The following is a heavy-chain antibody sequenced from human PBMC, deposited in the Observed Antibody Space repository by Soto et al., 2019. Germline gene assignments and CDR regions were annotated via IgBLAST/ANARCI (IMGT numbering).Heavy chain of an antibody. CDR1: GYTLTELS. CDR2: FDPEDGET. V-gene: IGHV1-24*01. D-gene: IGHD3-22*01. CDR3: ATTSYYHSSWDY. J-gene: IGHJ4*02. Sequence: ASVKVACKVSGYTLTELSMHWVRQAPGKGLEWMGGFDPEDGETIYAQKFQGRVTMTEDTSTDTAYMELSSLRSEDTAVYYCATTSYYHSSWDYSGQGTLVIVSS.